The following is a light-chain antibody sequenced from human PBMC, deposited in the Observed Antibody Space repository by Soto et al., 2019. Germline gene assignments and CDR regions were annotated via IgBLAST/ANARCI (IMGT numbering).Light chain of an antibody. CDR2: DAS. Sequence: EIVLTQSPGTLSXXXXXXXXXXXRASQSVSSYLAWYQQKPGQAPRLLIYDASNRATGIPARFSGSGSGTDFTLTISSLEPEDFAVYYCQQYGSSPNTFGGGTKVDI. V-gene: IGKV3-11*01. CDR1: QSVSSY. J-gene: IGKJ4*01. CDR3: QQYGSSPNT.